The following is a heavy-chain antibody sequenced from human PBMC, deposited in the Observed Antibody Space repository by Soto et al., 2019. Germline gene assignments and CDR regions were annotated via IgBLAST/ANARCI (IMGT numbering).Heavy chain of an antibody. D-gene: IGHD3-16*01. CDR1: GFTFNNYG. V-gene: IGHV3-33*01. Sequence: QVQVVESGGGVVQPGTSLRLSCAASGFTFNNYGMHWVRQAPGKGLEWVAVIWYDASHKYYADSVKGRFTISRDNSKKPVYLPMGRLGSEGTAVYYCARDKTFGGTIGSAFDSWGQGTLVTVSS. CDR3: ARDKTFGGTIGSAFDS. J-gene: IGHJ4*02. CDR2: IWYDASHK.